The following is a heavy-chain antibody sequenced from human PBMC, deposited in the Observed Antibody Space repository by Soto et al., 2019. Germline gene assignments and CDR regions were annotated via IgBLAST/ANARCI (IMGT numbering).Heavy chain of an antibody. CDR1: GFTFSSYG. CDR3: AKDVEGATFLYYYGMDV. J-gene: IGHJ6*02. V-gene: IGHV3-30*18. D-gene: IGHD1-26*01. Sequence: PGGSLRLSCVGSGFTFSSYGMHWVRQAPGKGLEWVAVISYDGSNKYYADSVKGRFTISRDNSKNTLYLQMNSLRAEDTAVYYCAKDVEGATFLYYYGMDVWGQGTTVTVSS. CDR2: ISYDGSNK.